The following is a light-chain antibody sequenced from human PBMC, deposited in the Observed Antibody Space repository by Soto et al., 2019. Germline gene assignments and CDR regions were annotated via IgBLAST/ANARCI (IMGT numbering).Light chain of an antibody. CDR2: KAS. CDR1: QTISSW. V-gene: IGKV1-5*03. Sequence: DIKMTHSPSTLSGSVSDRVTITCRASQTISSWLAWYQQKPGKAPKLLIYKASTLKSGVPSRFSGSGSGTEFTLTISSLQPDDFATYYCQHDNSYSEAFGQGTKVDIK. CDR3: QHDNSYSEA. J-gene: IGKJ1*01.